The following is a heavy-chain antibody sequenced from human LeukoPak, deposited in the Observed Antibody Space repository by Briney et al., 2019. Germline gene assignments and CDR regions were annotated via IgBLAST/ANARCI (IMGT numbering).Heavy chain of an antibody. CDR1: GYSFTNYW. D-gene: IGHD5-18*01. Sequence: GESLKISCKGSGYSFTNYWIGWVRQMPGKGLEWMGIIYPGDSDTRYSPSFQGQITISADKSISTAYLQWSSLRASDTAMYCCARLVNTVMPLGYWGQGTLVTVSS. CDR2: IYPGDSDT. CDR3: ARLVNTVMPLGY. J-gene: IGHJ4*02. V-gene: IGHV5-51*01.